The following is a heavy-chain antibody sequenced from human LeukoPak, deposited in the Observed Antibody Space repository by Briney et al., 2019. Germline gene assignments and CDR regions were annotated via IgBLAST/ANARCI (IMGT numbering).Heavy chain of an antibody. CDR1: GGTFSSYA. Sequence: ASVKVSCKASGGTFSSYAISWVRQAPGQGLEWMGRIIPILGIANYAQKLQGRVTMTTDTSTSTAYMELRSLRSDDTAVYYCARDSRAKTYWYFDLWGRGTLVTVSS. CDR3: ARDSRAKTYWYFDL. CDR2: IIPILGIA. J-gene: IGHJ2*01. D-gene: IGHD4/OR15-4a*01. V-gene: IGHV1-69*04.